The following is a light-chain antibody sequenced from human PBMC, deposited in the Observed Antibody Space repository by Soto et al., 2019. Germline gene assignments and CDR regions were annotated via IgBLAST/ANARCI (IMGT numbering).Light chain of an antibody. CDR1: SSNIGSNY. J-gene: IGLJ2*01. CDR3: AAWDDGLGGVV. Sequence: QSVLTQPPSASGTPGQRVTISCSGSSSNIGSNYVYWYQQLPGTAPKLLIYRNNQRHSGVPDRFSGSKSGTSASRAISGLRSEDEADDYCAAWDDGLGGVVFGGGTQLTVL. V-gene: IGLV1-47*01. CDR2: RNN.